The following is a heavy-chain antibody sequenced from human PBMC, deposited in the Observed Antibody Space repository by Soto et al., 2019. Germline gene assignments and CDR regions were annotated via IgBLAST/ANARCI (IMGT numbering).Heavy chain of an antibody. CDR3: AKGVRLYDILTGYTPDAFDI. D-gene: IGHD3-9*01. CDR1: GFTFSSYA. Sequence: GGSLRLSCAASGFTFSSYAMSWVRQAPGKGLEWVSAISGSGGSTYYADSVKGRFTISRDNSKNTLYLQMNSLRAEDTAVYYCAKGVRLYDILTGYTPDAFDIWGQGTMVTISS. CDR2: ISGSGGST. V-gene: IGHV3-23*01. J-gene: IGHJ3*02.